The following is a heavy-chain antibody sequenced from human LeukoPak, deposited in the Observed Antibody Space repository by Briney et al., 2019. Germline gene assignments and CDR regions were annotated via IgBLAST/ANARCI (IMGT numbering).Heavy chain of an antibody. J-gene: IGHJ4*02. Sequence: GGSLRLSCAASGFTFSSYGMHWVRQAPGKGLEWVAFIRYDGSNKYYADSVKGRFTISRDNSKNTLYLQMKSLRAEDTTVYYCAKAVGPTPGAVDYWGQGTLVSVSS. CDR1: GFTFSSYG. V-gene: IGHV3-30*02. CDR2: IRYDGSNK. CDR3: AKAVGPTPGAVDY. D-gene: IGHD1-26*01.